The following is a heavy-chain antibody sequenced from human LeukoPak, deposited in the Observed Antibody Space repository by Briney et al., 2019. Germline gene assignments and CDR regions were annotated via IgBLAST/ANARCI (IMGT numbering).Heavy chain of an antibody. CDR3: ARLSGDVLLWFGELWADYYYMDV. D-gene: IGHD3-10*01. J-gene: IGHJ6*03. Sequence: SETLSLTCAVYGGSFSGYYWSWIRQPPGKGLEWIGEINHSGSTNYNPSLKSRVTISVDTSKNQFSLKLSSVTAADTAVYYCARLSGDVLLWFGELWADYYYMDVWGKGTTVTISS. CDR1: GGSFSGYY. CDR2: INHSGST. V-gene: IGHV4-34*01.